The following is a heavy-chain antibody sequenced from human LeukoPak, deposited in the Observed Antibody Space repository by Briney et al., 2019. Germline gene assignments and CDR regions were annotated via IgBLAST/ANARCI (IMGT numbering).Heavy chain of an antibody. CDR3: ARAPSLYGSGSYYTPYYYYGMDV. J-gene: IGHJ6*04. CDR1: GGSFSGYY. Sequence: SETLSLTCAVYGGSFSGYYWSWIRQPPGKGLEWIGEINHSGSTNYNPSLKSRVTISVDTSKNQFSLKLSSVTAADTAVYYCARAPSLYGSGSYYTPYYYYGMDVWGKGTTATVSS. V-gene: IGHV4-34*01. D-gene: IGHD3-10*01. CDR2: INHSGST.